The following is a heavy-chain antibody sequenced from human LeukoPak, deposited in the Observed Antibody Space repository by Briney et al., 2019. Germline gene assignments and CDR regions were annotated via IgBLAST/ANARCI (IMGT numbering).Heavy chain of an antibody. CDR1: GDSISSGDYY. Sequence: PSQTLSLTCTVSGDSISSGDYYWSWIRQPPGKGLEWIGYIYYSGSTNYNPSLKSRVTISVDTSKNQFSLKLSSVTAADTAVYYCASSSSYYYDSSGSEYFQHWGQGTLVTVSS. J-gene: IGHJ1*01. CDR2: IYYSGST. CDR3: ASSSSYYYDSSGSEYFQH. D-gene: IGHD3-22*01. V-gene: IGHV4-61*08.